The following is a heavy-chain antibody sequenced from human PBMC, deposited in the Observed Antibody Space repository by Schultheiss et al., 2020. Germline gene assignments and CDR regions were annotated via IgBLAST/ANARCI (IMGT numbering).Heavy chain of an antibody. Sequence: SETLSLTCTVSGGSISSYYWSWIRQPPGKGLEWIGYIYYSGSTNYNPSLKSRVTISVDTSKNQFSLKLSSVTAADTAVYYCAREGTYYYDSSGYSNWFDPWGQGTLVTVYS. CDR1: GGSISSYY. J-gene: IGHJ5*02. CDR2: IYYSGST. D-gene: IGHD3-22*01. V-gene: IGHV4-59*12. CDR3: AREGTYYYDSSGYSNWFDP.